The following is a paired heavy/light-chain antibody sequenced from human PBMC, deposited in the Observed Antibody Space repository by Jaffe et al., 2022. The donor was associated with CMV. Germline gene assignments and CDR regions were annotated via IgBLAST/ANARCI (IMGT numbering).Heavy chain of an antibody. D-gene: IGHD1-26*01. J-gene: IGHJ3*02. V-gene: IGHV4-4*07. CDR2: IYSSGST. CDR1: GDSINNYY. CDR3: ARGWGAATSEALDI. Sequence: QVQLQESGPGLVKPSETLSLTCIVAGDSINNYYWSWIRQPAGKGLEWIGRIYSSGSTNYIASLKSRVTMSVDTSRNQFSLKLNSVTAADTAVYYCARGWGAATSEALDIWGQGTMVSVSS.
Light chain of an antibody. Sequence: QSALTQPPSASGSPGQSVTISCTGTSSDVGRYNYVSWYQQHPGKAPKLMIYEVNKRPSGVPDRFSGSKSGNTASLTVSGLQAEDEADYYCSSNTDSRNLLFGGGTKLTVL. CDR2: EVN. CDR3: SSNTDSRNLL. CDR1: SSDVGRYNY. V-gene: IGLV2-8*01. J-gene: IGLJ2*01.